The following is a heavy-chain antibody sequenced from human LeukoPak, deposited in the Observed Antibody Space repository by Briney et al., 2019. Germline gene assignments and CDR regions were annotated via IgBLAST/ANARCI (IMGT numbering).Heavy chain of an antibody. Sequence: SGTLSLTCSVSGGSISTYYLSWVRQPPGKGLEWIGYLYYGSDTKYSPSLKSRVTISADTSKNQFSLKLSSVTAADTAVYYCARGDYSNYLRQDYWGQGTLVTVSS. CDR3: ARGDYSNYLRQDY. V-gene: IGHV4-59*08. CDR1: GGSISTYY. J-gene: IGHJ4*02. CDR2: LYYGSDT. D-gene: IGHD4-11*01.